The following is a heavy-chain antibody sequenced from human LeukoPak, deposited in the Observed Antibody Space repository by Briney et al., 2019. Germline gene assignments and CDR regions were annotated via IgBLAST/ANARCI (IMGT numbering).Heavy chain of an antibody. D-gene: IGHD3-10*01. Sequence: SETLSLTCTVSGDSVSSYYWGWIRQPPGKGLEWIGYIYYSGSTNYNPSLKSRVTISIDTSKNQFSLNLSSVTAADTAVYYCAKVGSGATYGFAVFDYWGQGTLVTVSS. CDR3: AKVGSGATYGFAVFDY. CDR1: GDSVSSYY. J-gene: IGHJ4*02. CDR2: IYYSGST. V-gene: IGHV4-59*02.